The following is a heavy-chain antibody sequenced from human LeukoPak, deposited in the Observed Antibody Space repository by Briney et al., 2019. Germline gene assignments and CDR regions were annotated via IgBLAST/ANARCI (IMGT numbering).Heavy chain of an antibody. D-gene: IGHD2-8*01. CDR3: ARTNALDY. CDR1: GYTFSNYY. Sequence: ASVTVSFKASGYTFSNYYMHWVRQAPGQGLEWMGWINPNSGGTNSAQKFQGRVTMTRDTPISTAYMELSSLRSDDTALYYCARTNALDYWGQGTLVTVSS. V-gene: IGHV1-2*02. J-gene: IGHJ4*02. CDR2: INPNSGGT.